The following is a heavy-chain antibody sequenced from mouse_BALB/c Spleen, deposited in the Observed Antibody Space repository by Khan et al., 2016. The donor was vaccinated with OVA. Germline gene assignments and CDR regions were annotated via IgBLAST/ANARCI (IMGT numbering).Heavy chain of an antibody. CDR3: ARRNYFGYTFAY. CDR1: GYTFTDYY. D-gene: IGHD1-2*01. V-gene: IGHV1-77*01. J-gene: IGHJ3*01. Sequence: QVQLQQPGAELARPGASVKLSCKASGYTFTDYYINWVKLRTGQGLEWIGEISPGSGDTYYNERFKGKATLTADKSSSTAHMQLSSLTSEASAVYFCARRNYFGYTFAYWGQGTLVTVSA. CDR2: ISPGSGDT.